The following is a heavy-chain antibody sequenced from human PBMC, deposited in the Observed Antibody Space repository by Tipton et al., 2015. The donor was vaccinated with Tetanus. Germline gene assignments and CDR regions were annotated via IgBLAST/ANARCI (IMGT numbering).Heavy chain of an antibody. D-gene: IGHD2-15*01. CDR2: IYYSGST. CDR1: GGSISSGGYY. CDR3: ARGPSVAYCSGGSCPVWFDP. Sequence: TLSLTCTVSGGSISSGGYYRSWIRQPPGKGLEWIGYIYYSGSTNYNPSLKSRVTISVDTSKNQFSLKLSSVTAADTAVYYCARGPSVAYCSGGSCPVWFDPWGQGTLVTVSS. V-gene: IGHV4-61*08. J-gene: IGHJ5*02.